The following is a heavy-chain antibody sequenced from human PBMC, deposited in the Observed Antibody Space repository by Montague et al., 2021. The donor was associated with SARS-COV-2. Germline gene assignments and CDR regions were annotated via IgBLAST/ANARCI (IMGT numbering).Heavy chain of an antibody. CDR1: GGSTSSGGYY. CDR2: IYYSGST. V-gene: IGHV4-31*03. D-gene: IGHD2-2*01. Sequence: TLSLTCTVSGGSTSSGGYYWSWIRQHPGKGLELIGYIYYSGSTYYNPSLKSRVTISVDTSKNQFSLKLSSVTAADTAVYYCARTPAVYVVVVPAARGHFDYWGQGTLVTVSS. J-gene: IGHJ4*02. CDR3: ARTPAVYVVVVPAARGHFDY.